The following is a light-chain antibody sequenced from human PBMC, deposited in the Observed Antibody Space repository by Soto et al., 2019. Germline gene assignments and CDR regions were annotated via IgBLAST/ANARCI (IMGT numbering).Light chain of an antibody. V-gene: IGLV2-14*04. CDR1: SSDVGGYNY. J-gene: IGLJ1*01. Sequence: GTSSDVGGYNYVSWYQQHPGKAPKLMIYDVSNRPSGVSNRFSGSKSGNTASLTISGLQAEDEADYYCSSYTSSSTLYVFGTGTKVTVL. CDR2: DVS. CDR3: SSYTSSSTLYV.